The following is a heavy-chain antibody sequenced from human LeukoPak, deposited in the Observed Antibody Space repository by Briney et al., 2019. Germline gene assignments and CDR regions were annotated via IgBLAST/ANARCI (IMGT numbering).Heavy chain of an antibody. V-gene: IGHV6-1*01. D-gene: IGHD3-10*01. Sequence: SQTLSLTCAISGDSVSSNDAAWNWIRQSPSRGLEWLGRIFYRSQWSNDYAIFVRSRITINSDTSKNQFSLQLISVTPEDTAVYYCARENTLVRGSRNPFDYWGQGTLVTVSS. CDR3: ARENTLVRGSRNPFDY. CDR1: GDSVSSNDAA. CDR2: IFYRSQWSN. J-gene: IGHJ4*02.